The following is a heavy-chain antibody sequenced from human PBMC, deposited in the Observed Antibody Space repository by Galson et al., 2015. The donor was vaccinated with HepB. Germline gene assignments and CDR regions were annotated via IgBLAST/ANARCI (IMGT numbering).Heavy chain of an antibody. Sequence: SLRLSCAASGFTFSSYSMNWVRQAPGKGLEWVSSISSSSSYIYYADSVKGRFTISRDNAKNSLYLQMNSLRAEDTAVYYCARVPDWIVGATNSYWGQGTLVTVSS. CDR1: GFTFSSYS. CDR3: ARVPDWIVGATNSY. CDR2: ISSSSSYI. V-gene: IGHV3-21*01. J-gene: IGHJ4*02. D-gene: IGHD1-26*01.